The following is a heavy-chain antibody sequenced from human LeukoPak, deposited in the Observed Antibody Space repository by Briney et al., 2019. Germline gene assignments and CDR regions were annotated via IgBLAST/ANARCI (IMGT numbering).Heavy chain of an antibody. CDR3: ARSPSSAAFGVVTWFDP. Sequence: SETLSLTCTVSGGSISSYYWSWIRQPPGKGLEWIGYIYYSGSTYYNPSLKSRVTISVDRSKNQFSLKLSSVTAADTAVYYCARSPSSAAFGVVTWFDPWGQGTLVTVSS. CDR1: GGSISSYY. CDR2: IYYSGST. D-gene: IGHD3-3*01. J-gene: IGHJ5*02. V-gene: IGHV4-59*12.